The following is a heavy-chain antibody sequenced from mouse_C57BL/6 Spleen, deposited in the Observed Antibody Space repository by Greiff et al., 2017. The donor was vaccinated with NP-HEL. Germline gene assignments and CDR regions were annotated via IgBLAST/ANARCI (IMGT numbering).Heavy chain of an antibody. CDR1: GFTFSSYA. D-gene: IGHD4-1*01. J-gene: IGHJ2*01. CDR2: ISDGGSYT. CDR3: ARDQGTGTLDY. Sequence: DVKLVESGGGLVKPGGSLKLSCAASGFTFSSYAMSWVRQTPEKRLEWVATISDGGSYTYYPDNVKGRFTISRDNAKNNLYLQMSHLKSEDTAMYYCARDQGTGTLDYWGQGTTLTVSS. V-gene: IGHV5-4*01.